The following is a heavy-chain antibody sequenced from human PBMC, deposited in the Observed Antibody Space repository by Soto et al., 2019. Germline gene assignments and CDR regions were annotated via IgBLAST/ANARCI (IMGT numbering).Heavy chain of an antibody. CDR1: GFTFDDYG. D-gene: IGHD5-18*01. V-gene: IGHV3-20*04. CDR2: INWNGGST. CDR3: ARDIERIQLWLRADWYFDL. Sequence: PGGSLRLSCAASGFTFDDYGMSWVRQAPGKGLEWVSGINWNGGSTGYADSVKGRFTISRDNAKNSLYLQMNSLRAEDTALYYCARDIERIQLWLRADWYFDLWGRGTLVTVSS. J-gene: IGHJ2*01.